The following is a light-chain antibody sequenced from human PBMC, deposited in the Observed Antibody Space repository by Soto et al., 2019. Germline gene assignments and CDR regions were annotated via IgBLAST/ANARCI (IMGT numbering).Light chain of an antibody. CDR2: GAS. Sequence: EIVLTQSPATLSLSPGERATLSCRASQSVSSYLAWYQQKPGQAPSLLIYGASDRAPGIPARFSGSGSGTDVPLIISSLEPEDFAVYSCQHRGKWPRTFGQGTKLEIE. V-gene: IGKV3-11*01. CDR3: QHRGKWPRT. J-gene: IGKJ2*01. CDR1: QSVSSY.